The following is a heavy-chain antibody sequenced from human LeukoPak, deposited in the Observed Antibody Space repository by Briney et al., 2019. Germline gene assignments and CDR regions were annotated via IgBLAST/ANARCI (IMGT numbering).Heavy chain of an antibody. V-gene: IGHV7-4-1*02. D-gene: IGHD3-22*01. CDR1: GYTFTSYA. J-gene: IGHJ4*02. CDR3: ARDDRARRWGMIVASPDY. Sequence: GASVKVSCKASGYTFTSYAMNWVRQAPGQGLEWMGWINTNTGNPTYAQGFTGRFVFSLDTSVSTAYLQISSLKAEDTAVYYCARDDRARRWGMIVASPDYWGQGTLVTVSS. CDR2: INTNTGNP.